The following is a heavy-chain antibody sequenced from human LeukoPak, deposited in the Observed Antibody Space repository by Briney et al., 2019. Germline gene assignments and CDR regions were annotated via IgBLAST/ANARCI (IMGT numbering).Heavy chain of an antibody. CDR3: ARDLPPEYSSSLGYDY. V-gene: IGHV3-23*01. CDR1: GFSFSSYA. J-gene: IGHJ4*02. Sequence: GGSLRLSCAASGFSFSSYAMTWVRQAPGKGLEWVSSSSGIGGSYTRYADFVKGRFTISRDNSENTLYLQMTSLSVEDTAVYYCARDLPPEYSSSLGYDYWGQGTLVTVSS. D-gene: IGHD6-6*01. CDR2: SSGIGGSYT.